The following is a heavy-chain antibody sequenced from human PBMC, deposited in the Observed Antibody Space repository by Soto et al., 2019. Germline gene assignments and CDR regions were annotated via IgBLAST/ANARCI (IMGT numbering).Heavy chain of an antibody. D-gene: IGHD4-17*01. CDR2: IIPVFGTA. CDR3: ARGDATKIVVTTYYGMDV. J-gene: IGHJ6*02. CDR1: GGTLSNYG. Sequence: QVQLVQSWAEVKKPGSSVKVSCKASGGTLSNYGISWVRQAPGQGLEWMGGIIPVFGTANYAQKFQGRITITADESTTRVYMDVSSLRSDDTAVYYCARGDATKIVVTTYYGMDVWGQGPTVTVSS. V-gene: IGHV1-69*12.